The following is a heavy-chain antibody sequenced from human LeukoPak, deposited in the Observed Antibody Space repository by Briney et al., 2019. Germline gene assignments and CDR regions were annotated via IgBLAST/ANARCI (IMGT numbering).Heavy chain of an antibody. D-gene: IGHD4-11*01. J-gene: IGHJ6*03. CDR3: ARVAQGATTENYFYYYMDV. V-gene: IGHV3-21*01. CDR1: GFAFNSYT. Sequence: GGSLRLSCEASGFAFNSYTITWVRQAPGKGLESVTSITSRSSHIYIADSVKGRFTISRDNAKNSLFLQMSSLRVEDTAVYYCARVAQGATTENYFYYYMDVWGKGTTVTVSS. CDR2: ITSRSSHI.